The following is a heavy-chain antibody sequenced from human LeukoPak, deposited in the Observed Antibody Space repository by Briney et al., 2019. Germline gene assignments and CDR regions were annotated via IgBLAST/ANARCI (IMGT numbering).Heavy chain of an antibody. CDR2: ISGSDVRT. V-gene: IGHV3-23*01. Sequence: GSLRLSCAASGFTFSSYVMNWLRQAPGGGLEWVSTISGSDVRTFYADSVKGRFTISRDNSKNTLYLHMNGLRAEDTAIYYCAKAVVISSGRYYLDYWGQGALVTVSS. CDR1: GFTFSSYV. D-gene: IGHD3-22*01. CDR3: AKAVVISSGRYYLDY. J-gene: IGHJ4*02.